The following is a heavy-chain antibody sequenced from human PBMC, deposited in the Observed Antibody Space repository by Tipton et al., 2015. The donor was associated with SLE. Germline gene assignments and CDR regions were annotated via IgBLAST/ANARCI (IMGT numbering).Heavy chain of an antibody. D-gene: IGHD4-11*01. CDR3: AREGYSNSFDY. Sequence: TLSLTCTVSGFSISSYYWGWIRQPPGKGLEWLGTIYHSGTTYYNPSLKSRLTLSIDTSKNQFSLKLSSVTAADTAVYYCAREGYSNSFDYWGQGTLVTVSS. J-gene: IGHJ4*02. V-gene: IGHV4-38-2*02. CDR1: GFSISSYY. CDR2: IYHSGTT.